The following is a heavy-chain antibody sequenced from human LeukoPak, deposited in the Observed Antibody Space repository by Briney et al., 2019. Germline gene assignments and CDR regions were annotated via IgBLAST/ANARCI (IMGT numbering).Heavy chain of an antibody. Sequence: QTGGSLRLSCAVTGFTFSSYVMSWVRQAPGKGLEWVSSIRGSRASPYYPASVKGRFTISRYNSKKTLYLQMNSLRADDTDVYYCASWVPDRGFDYWAQGTLVTVSS. J-gene: IGHJ4*02. V-gene: IGHV3-23*01. CDR1: GFTFSSYV. CDR2: IRGSRASP. D-gene: IGHD3-10*01. CDR3: ASWVPDRGFDY.